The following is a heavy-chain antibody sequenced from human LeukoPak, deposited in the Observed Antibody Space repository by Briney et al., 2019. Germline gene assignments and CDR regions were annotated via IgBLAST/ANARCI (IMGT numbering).Heavy chain of an antibody. J-gene: IGHJ5*02. Sequence: GGSLRLSCAASGFTFSDYYMSWIRQAPGKGLEWVSYISSSGSTMYYADSVKGRFTISRDNAKNSLYLQMNSLRAEDTAVYYCARTVGATTRLNWFDPWGQGTLVTVSS. D-gene: IGHD1-26*01. CDR1: GFTFSDYY. V-gene: IGHV3-11*04. CDR3: ARTVGATTRLNWFDP. CDR2: ISSSGSTM.